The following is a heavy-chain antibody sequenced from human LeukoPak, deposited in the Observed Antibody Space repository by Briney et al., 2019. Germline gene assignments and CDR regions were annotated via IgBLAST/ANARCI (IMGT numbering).Heavy chain of an antibody. CDR3: ARESPTDYYYYYYMDV. CDR2: IKQEGSEK. CDR1: GLPFSSYW. V-gene: IGHV3-7*01. J-gene: IGHJ6*03. Sequence: GSLRLSFAASGLPFSSYWMSWGRQAPGKGLEWVANIKQEGSEKYYVESVKGRFTISRDNAKNSLYLQMNSLRAEDTAVYYCARESPTDYYYYYYMDVWGKGTTVTVSS.